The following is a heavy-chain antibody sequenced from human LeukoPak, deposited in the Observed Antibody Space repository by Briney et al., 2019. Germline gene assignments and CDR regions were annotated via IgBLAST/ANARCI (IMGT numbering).Heavy chain of an antibody. Sequence: PGVSLRLSCAASGFTFRSYGMHGVRQAPGKGLEWVAVIWYDGSNKYYADSVKGRFTISRDNSKNTLYLQMDSLRAEDAAVYYCAKDTAMVFTIWGQGTMVTVSS. D-gene: IGHD5-18*01. CDR2: IWYDGSNK. J-gene: IGHJ3*02. V-gene: IGHV3-33*06. CDR3: AKDTAMVFTI. CDR1: GFTFRSYG.